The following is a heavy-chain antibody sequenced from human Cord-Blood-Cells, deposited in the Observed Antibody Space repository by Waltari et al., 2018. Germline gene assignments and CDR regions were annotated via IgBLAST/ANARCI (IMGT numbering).Heavy chain of an antibody. CDR2: IIPILGIA. D-gene: IGHD3-22*01. Sequence: QVQLVQSGAEVKKPGSSVKVSCKASGGTFSSYAISWVRQAPGQGLEWMGRIIPILGIANYAQKFQGRVTITADKSTSTAYMELSSLRSEDTAVYYCARDLRERYYYDSSGYYYWGQGTLVTVSS. CDR1: GGTFSSYA. CDR3: ARDLRERYYYDSSGYYY. J-gene: IGHJ4*02. V-gene: IGHV1-69*09.